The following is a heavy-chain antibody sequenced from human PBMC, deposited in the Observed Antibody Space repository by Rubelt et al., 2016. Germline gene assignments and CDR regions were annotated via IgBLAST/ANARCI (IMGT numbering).Heavy chain of an antibody. CDR1: GFTFDDFG. D-gene: IGHD2-21*02. CDR3: ATYCGSDPCYGWNYYGMDV. Sequence: GGSLRLSCTASGFTFDDFGMTWVRQVPGKGLEWVSGISWNGGGTGYAASLKGRFTISRDNAKKTLYLQRNSLRAEDTAVYYCATYCGSDPCYGWNYYGMDVWGQGTTVTVSS. V-gene: IGHV3-20*04. J-gene: IGHJ6*02. CDR2: ISWNGGGT.